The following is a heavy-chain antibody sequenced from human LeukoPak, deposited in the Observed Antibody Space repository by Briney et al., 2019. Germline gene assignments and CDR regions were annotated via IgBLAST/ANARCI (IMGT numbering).Heavy chain of an antibody. CDR1: GFTFIRYA. CDR2: ISYDGSNK. CDR3: AMASVSYPPAEYFHH. D-gene: IGHD1-26*01. J-gene: IGHJ1*01. Sequence: GGSLRLSCAASGFTFIRYAMHWVRQAPGKGLEWVAIISYDGSNKYYADSVKGRFTISRDNSKNTLYLQMNSLRAEDTAVYYCAMASVSYPPAEYFHHWGQGTLVTVSS. V-gene: IGHV3-30*04.